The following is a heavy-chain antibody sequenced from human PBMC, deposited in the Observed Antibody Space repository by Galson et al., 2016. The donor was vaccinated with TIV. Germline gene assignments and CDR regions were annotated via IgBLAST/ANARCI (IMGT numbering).Heavy chain of an antibody. D-gene: IGHD2-15*01. V-gene: IGHV4-31*03. CDR2: IYHSEST. Sequence: LSLTCTVSGGSISSNGIFWSWIRQHPGKGLEWIGYIYHSESTHYNPSLKSRVAMSVDTSKNQFSLTLTSVTAADTAVYYCARDQDSGAYFDYWGQGTLVTVSS. J-gene: IGHJ4*02. CDR1: GGSISSNGIF. CDR3: ARDQDSGAYFDY.